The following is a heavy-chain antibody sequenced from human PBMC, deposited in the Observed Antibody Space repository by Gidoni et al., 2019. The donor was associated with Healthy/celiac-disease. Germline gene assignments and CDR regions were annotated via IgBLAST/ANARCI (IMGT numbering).Heavy chain of an antibody. CDR2: MNPNSGNT. Sequence: QVQLVQSGAEVKKPGASVKVSCKASGYPFPSYDINWVRQATGQGLEWMGWMNPNSGNTGYAQKVQGRVTMTRNTSISTAYMELSSLRSEDTAVYYCARGYHDSSGYDVYFDYWGQGTLVTVSS. CDR3: ARGYHDSSGYDVYFDY. V-gene: IGHV1-8*01. J-gene: IGHJ4*02. D-gene: IGHD3-22*01. CDR1: GYPFPSYD.